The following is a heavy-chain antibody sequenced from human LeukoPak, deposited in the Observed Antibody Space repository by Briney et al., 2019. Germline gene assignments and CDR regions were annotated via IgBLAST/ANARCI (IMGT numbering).Heavy chain of an antibody. D-gene: IGHD2-21*01. CDR2: IYYSGST. Sequence: SETLSLTCTVSGGSISSSSYYWGWIRQPPGKGLEWIGSIYYSGSTYYNPSLKSRVTISVDTSKNQFSLKLSSVTAADTAVYYCARGERAYYFDYWGQGTLVTVSS. J-gene: IGHJ4*02. CDR3: ARGERAYYFDY. V-gene: IGHV4-39*07. CDR1: GGSISSSSYY.